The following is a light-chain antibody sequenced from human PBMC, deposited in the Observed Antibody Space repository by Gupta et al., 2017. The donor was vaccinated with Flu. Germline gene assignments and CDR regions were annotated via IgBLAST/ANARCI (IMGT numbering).Light chain of an antibody. CDR1: SSNIGAGYN. J-gene: IGLJ1*01. Sequence: QSVLTQPPSVSGAPGQRVTIPCTGSSSNIGAGYNVHWYQQLPGTAPKLLIYGNTNLPSGVPDRFSGSKSGTSASPAITSASLAITGLQAEDEADYYCQSYDSSLSGFVFGTGTKVTVL. CDR2: GNT. CDR3: QSYDSSLSGFV. V-gene: IGLV1-40*01.